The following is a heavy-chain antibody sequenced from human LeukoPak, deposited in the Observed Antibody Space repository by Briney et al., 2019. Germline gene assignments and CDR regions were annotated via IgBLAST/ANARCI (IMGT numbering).Heavy chain of an antibody. CDR2: IYYSGST. V-gene: IGHV4-30-4*01. CDR1: GGSISSGDYY. Sequence: SQTLSLTCTVSGGSISSGDYYWSWIRQPPGKGLEWIGYIYYSGSTYYNPSLKSRVTISVDTSKNQFSLKLSSVTAADTAVYYCAREVSRWPYYFDYWGQGTLVTVSS. J-gene: IGHJ4*02. D-gene: IGHD4-23*01. CDR3: AREVSRWPYYFDY.